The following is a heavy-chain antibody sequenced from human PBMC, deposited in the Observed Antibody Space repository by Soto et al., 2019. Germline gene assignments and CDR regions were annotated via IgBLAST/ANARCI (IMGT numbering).Heavy chain of an antibody. CDR1: GITFGSRA. Sequence: GGSLRLSCVASGITFGSRAMSWVRQAPGGGLEWVSSMSGSSSTTYYADSVKGRFTISRDRSKNTLYLQMSSLRAEDTALYYCAKNQERELPRVIDFWGQGTLVTVSS. J-gene: IGHJ4*02. CDR2: MSGSSSTT. V-gene: IGHV3-23*01. CDR3: AKNQERELPRVIDF. D-gene: IGHD1-7*01.